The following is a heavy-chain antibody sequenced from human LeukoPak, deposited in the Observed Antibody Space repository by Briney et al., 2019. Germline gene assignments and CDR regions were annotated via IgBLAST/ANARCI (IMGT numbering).Heavy chain of an antibody. J-gene: IGHJ4*02. Sequence: PSETLSLTCIVSVGSISRYHWTWIRQPPGKGLEWIGYIYYSGSTTYNPSLKSRVTISVDTSKNQFSLKLSSVTAADTAVYYCARDRAREFDYWGQGTLVTVSS. CDR3: ARDRAREFDY. CDR2: IYYSGST. D-gene: IGHD6-6*01. V-gene: IGHV4-59*01. CDR1: VGSISRYH.